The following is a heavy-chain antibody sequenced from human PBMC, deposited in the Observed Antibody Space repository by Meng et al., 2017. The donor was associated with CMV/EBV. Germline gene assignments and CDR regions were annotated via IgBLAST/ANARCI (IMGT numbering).Heavy chain of an antibody. D-gene: IGHD6-19*01. J-gene: IGHJ5*02. V-gene: IGHV4-39*07. CDR2: IYYSGST. CDR3: ARGSGWYNWFDP. CDR1: GGSISSSSYY. Sequence: SETLSLTCTVSGGSISSSSYYWGWIRQPPGKGLEWIGSIYYSGSTYYNPSLKSRVTISVDTSKNQFSLKPSSVTAADTAVYYCARGSGWYNWFDPWGQGTLVTVSS.